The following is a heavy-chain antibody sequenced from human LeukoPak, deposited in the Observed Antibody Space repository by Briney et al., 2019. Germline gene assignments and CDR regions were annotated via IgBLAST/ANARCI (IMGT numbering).Heavy chain of an antibody. V-gene: IGHV1-2*02. J-gene: IGHJ5*02. D-gene: IGHD2-2*01. CDR1: GYTFTRYY. CDR2: INPKSGGT. CDR3: ARGMGVLVPAATWFDP. Sequence: ASVTVSCKASGYTFTRYYMHWVRQAPGQGLEWVGWINPKSGGTNYAQKFQGRVTMTRDTSISTAYMDLSRLRSDDTAVYYCARGMGVLVPAATWFDPWGQGTLVTVSS.